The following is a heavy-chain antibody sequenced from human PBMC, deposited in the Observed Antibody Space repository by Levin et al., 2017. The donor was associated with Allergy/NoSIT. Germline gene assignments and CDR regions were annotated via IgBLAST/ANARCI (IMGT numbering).Heavy chain of an antibody. D-gene: IGHD6-6*01. CDR3: AVYTSSSGCFDP. CDR1: GYSISSDYY. CDR2: VYDSGST. J-gene: IGHJ5*02. Sequence: SSETLSLTCTVSGYSISSDYYWGWIRQPPGKGLEWIGIVYDSGSTYYNPSLKSRVTISVDKSKNQFSLKLSSVTAADTAVYYCAVYTSSSGCFDPWGQGTLVTVSS. V-gene: IGHV4-38-2*02.